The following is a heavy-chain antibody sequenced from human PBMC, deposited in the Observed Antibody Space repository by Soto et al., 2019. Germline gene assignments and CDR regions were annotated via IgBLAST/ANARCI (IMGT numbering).Heavy chain of an antibody. D-gene: IGHD2-2*01. Sequence: LRLSCAAAAFPLPSDSLKWLRQAPGKGLEWVSSISSTTNYIYYADSMKGRFTVSRDNAKNSVYLEMNSLSAEDTAVYYCARESKYLTSNFEYWDQGTLVPVSS. CDR2: ISSTTNYI. V-gene: IGHV3-21*01. J-gene: IGHJ4*01. CDR1: AFPLPSDS. CDR3: ARESKYLTSNFEY.